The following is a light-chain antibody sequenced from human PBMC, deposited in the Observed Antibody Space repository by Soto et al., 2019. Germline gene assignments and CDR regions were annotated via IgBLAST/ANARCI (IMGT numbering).Light chain of an antibody. CDR3: QQYGSSPPGT. J-gene: IGKJ1*01. CDR2: DAS. Sequence: EIVLTQFPATLSLSPGERATLSCRASQSVSSYLAWYQQKPGQAPRLLIYDASNRATGIPARFSGSGSGTDITPTISSLEAEDFAVYYCQQYGSSPPGTFGQGTKVDI. CDR1: QSVSSY. V-gene: IGKV3-11*01.